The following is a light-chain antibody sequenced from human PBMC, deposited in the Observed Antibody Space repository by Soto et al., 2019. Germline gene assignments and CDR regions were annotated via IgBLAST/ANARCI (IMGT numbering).Light chain of an antibody. CDR1: SGSVSTIYY. Sequence: QTEVTQEPSFSVSPGGTVTLTCGLSSGSVSTIYYTSWYQQTPGQAPRTLIYSTSTRSSGVPDRFSGSILGNKAALTITGAQADDESDYYCVLYMGSGISVFGTGTKVTVL. CDR2: STS. J-gene: IGLJ1*01. CDR3: VLYMGSGISV. V-gene: IGLV8-61*01.